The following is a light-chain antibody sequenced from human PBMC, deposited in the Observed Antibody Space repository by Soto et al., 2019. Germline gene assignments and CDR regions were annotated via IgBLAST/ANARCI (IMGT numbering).Light chain of an antibody. CDR1: NSDVGTYNY. J-gene: IGLJ2*01. Sequence: QSALAQPPSASGSPGQSVTITCTGTNSDVGTYNYVSWYQHHPGKAPKFMIYEVSKRPLGVPDRFSGSKSGNTASLTVSGLQAEDEADYYCSSYAGGNNFHVVFGGGTKVTVL. CDR2: EVS. CDR3: SSYAGGNNFHVV. V-gene: IGLV2-8*01.